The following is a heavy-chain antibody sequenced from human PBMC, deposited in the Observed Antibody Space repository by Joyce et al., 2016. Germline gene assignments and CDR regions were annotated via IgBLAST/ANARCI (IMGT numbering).Heavy chain of an antibody. CDR1: GFIINNFG. CDR3: AKVGRGQRGKKDAFDI. D-gene: IGHD1-26*01. V-gene: IGHV3-30*18. CDR2: KSYDGNKK. J-gene: IGHJ3*02. Sequence: QGQLEESGGGVVQPGTSLRLSCAASGFIINNFGFHWVRQAPGKGLDWVAGKSYDGNKKYYGDSVKGRCTISRDNPKNTVYLQMNSLRAEDTAVYYCAKVGRGQRGKKDAFDIWGQGTMVTVSS.